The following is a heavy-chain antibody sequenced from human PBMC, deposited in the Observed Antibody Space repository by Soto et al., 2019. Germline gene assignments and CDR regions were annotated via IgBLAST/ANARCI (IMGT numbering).Heavy chain of an antibody. CDR2: IYYSGST. Sequence: KTSETLSLTCTVSGGSVSSGSYYWSWIRQPPGKGLEWIGYIYYSGSTNYNPSLKSRVTISVDTSKNQFSLKLSSVTAADTAVYNCARDHGNYGLGYWSDPWGQGTLVTVSS. CDR1: GGSVSSGSYY. J-gene: IGHJ5*02. D-gene: IGHD4-17*01. V-gene: IGHV4-61*01. CDR3: ARDHGNYGLGYWSDP.